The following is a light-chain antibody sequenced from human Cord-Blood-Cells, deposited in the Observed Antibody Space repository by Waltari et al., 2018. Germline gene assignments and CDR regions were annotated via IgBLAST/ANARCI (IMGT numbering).Light chain of an antibody. CDR2: EGS. Sequence: QSALTQPASVSGSPGPSITISCTGTSRDVGRYNLLSRYQQHPGKAPKPMIYEGSKRPSGVSNRFSGSKSGNTASLTISGLQAEDEADYYCCSYAGSSTFVVFGGGTKLTVL. CDR3: CSYAGSSTFVV. J-gene: IGLJ2*01. CDR1: SRDVGRYNL. V-gene: IGLV2-23*03.